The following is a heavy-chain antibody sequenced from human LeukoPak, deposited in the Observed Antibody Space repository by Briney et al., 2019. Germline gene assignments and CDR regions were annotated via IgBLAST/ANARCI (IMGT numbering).Heavy chain of an antibody. CDR3: ARDAVDTANAV. D-gene: IGHD5-18*01. V-gene: IGHV3-74*01. Sequence: GGSLRLSCAASGFTFTTYWMHWVRQAPGKGLVWVSHINSDGSITGYADSVKGRFTISRDNAKNTLYLQMNSLRAEDTAVYYCARDAVDTANAVWGQGTTVTVSS. J-gene: IGHJ6*02. CDR1: GFTFTTYW. CDR2: INSDGSIT.